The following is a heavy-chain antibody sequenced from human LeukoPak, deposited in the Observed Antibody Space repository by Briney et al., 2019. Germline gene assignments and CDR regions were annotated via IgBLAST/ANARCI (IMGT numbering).Heavy chain of an antibody. Sequence: PSETLSLTCSVSGGSISSSTYYWGWIRQPPGKGLEWIGSIYHSGSTYYNPSLKNRVTISVDTSKNQFSLKLSSVTAADTAVYYCARLYNLGSPDIWGQGTMVSVSS. CDR3: ARLYNLGSPDI. D-gene: IGHD1-1*01. CDR1: GGSISSSTYY. J-gene: IGHJ3*02. V-gene: IGHV4-39*01. CDR2: IYHSGST.